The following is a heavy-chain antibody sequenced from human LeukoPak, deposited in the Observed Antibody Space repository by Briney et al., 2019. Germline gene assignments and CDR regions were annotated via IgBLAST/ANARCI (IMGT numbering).Heavy chain of an antibody. CDR3: AKGSDGFDP. V-gene: IGHV3-23*01. CDR2: ISGSGDNT. Sequence: GGSLRLSCEDSGFIFSDYWMHWVRQAPGKGLEWVSAISGSGDNTYYADSVKGRFTITRDNSKNTLYLQMNSLRAEDTAIYYCAKGSDGFDPWGQGTLVTVSS. CDR1: GFIFSDYW. J-gene: IGHJ5*02.